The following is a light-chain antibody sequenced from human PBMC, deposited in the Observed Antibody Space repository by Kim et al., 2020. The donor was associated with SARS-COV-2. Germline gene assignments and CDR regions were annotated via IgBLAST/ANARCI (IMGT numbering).Light chain of an antibody. CDR2: DVS. CDR3: SSYTSSSTV. V-gene: IGLV2-14*01. Sequence: QSALTQPASVYGSPGQSITISCTGTSSDVGGYNYVSWYQQHPGKAPKLMIYDVSKRPSGVSNRFSGSKSGNTASLTISGLQAEDEADYYCSSYTSSSTVFGGGTKLTVL. CDR1: SSDVGGYNY. J-gene: IGLJ2*01.